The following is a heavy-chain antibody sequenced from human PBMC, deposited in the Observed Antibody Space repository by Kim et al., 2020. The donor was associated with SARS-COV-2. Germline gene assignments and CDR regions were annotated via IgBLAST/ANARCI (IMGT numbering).Heavy chain of an antibody. D-gene: IGHD6-13*01. V-gene: IGHV3-73*01. J-gene: IGHJ4*02. Sequence: AGSVKGRFTISRDDSKNTAYLQMNSLKTEDTAVYYCTRPGTYSSSWYSDYWGQGTLVTVSS. CDR3: TRPGTYSSSWYSDY.